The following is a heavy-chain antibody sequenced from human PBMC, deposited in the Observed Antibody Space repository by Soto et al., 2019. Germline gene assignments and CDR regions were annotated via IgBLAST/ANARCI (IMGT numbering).Heavy chain of an antibody. CDR2: IYYSGST. V-gene: IGHV4-31*03. J-gene: IGHJ4*02. CDR3: ASTGSSGYYSFLGY. CDR1: GGSISSGGYY. Sequence: QVQLQESGPGLVKPSQTLSLTCTVSGGSISSGGYYWSWIRQHPGKGLEWIGYIYYSGSTYYNPSLKTRVTISVASSTNQFSLKLSSVTAADTAVYYCASTGSSGYYSFLGYWGQGTLVTVSS. D-gene: IGHD3-22*01.